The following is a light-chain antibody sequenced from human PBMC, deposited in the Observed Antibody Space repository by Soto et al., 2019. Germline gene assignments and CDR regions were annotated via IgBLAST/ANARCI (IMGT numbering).Light chain of an antibody. CDR1: QSISSY. J-gene: IGKJ5*01. CDR2: AAS. V-gene: IGKV1-39*01. Sequence: DIQMTQSPSSLSASVGDRVTITCLASQSISSYLNWYQQKPGKAPKLLIYAASSLQSGVPSRFSGSGSGTDFTLTISSLQPEDFATYDCQQSYSTPPITFGQGTRLEIK. CDR3: QQSYSTPPIT.